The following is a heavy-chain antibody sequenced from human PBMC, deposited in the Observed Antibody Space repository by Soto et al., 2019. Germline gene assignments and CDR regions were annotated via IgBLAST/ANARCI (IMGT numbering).Heavy chain of an antibody. CDR1: GYTFTDYG. CDR2: ITAFNGNT. CDR3: ARISQSDFWSGYYYFFDY. J-gene: IGHJ4*02. V-gene: IGHV1-18*01. Sequence: QVHLVQSGAEVEKPGASVKVSCKASGYTFTDYGISWVRQAPGQGLQWTGWITAFNGNTKYAQQFQGRVTITTDTSTSTAYMGLRSLESDDTAVYYCARISQSDFWSGYYYFFDYLGQGTLVTVSS. D-gene: IGHD3-3*01.